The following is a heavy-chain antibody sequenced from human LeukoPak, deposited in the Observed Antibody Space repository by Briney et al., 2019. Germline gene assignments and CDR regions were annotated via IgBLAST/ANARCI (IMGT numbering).Heavy chain of an antibody. V-gene: IGHV1-24*01. CDR2: FDPEDGET. J-gene: IGHJ4*02. CDR3: ATVRYDFTEFDY. D-gene: IGHD3-3*01. Sequence: GSVKDSSKDSGYTLTDLSMHWVRQTPGKGLEWMGGFDPEDGETIYAHKFQGRVTMTDDTSTDTASMELSSLRSEDSAVYYCATVRYDFTEFDYWAQGPLVTVSS. CDR1: GYTLTDLS.